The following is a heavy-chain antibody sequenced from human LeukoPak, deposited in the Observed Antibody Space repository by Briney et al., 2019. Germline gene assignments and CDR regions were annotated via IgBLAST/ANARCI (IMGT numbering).Heavy chain of an antibody. J-gene: IGHJ5*02. CDR2: IYFGST. CDR3: ARHPPTNNWFDP. V-gene: IGHV4-39*01. Sequence: SETLSLTCTVSGGSISSRAYYWGWRRQPPGKGLEYIGSIYFGSTFYNPSLKSRVTISVDTSKDQFSLNLTSVTAADTALYYCARHPPTNNWFDPWGQGIRVTVSS. CDR1: GGSISSRAYY.